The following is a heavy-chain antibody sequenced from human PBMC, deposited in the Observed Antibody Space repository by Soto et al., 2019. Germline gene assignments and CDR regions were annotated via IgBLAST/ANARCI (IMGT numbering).Heavy chain of an antibody. Sequence: EVQLVESGGGLVQPGGSLRLSCAASGFTFSSYWLSWVHQAPGKGLEWVANIKQDGGEKNYVDSVKGRSTISRDNAKNSLYLQMKGLRAEDTAVYYCASMQYGGPFDYWGQGTLVVVSS. J-gene: IGHJ4*02. CDR2: IKQDGGEK. CDR3: ASMQYGGPFDY. CDR1: GFTFSSYW. D-gene: IGHD3-16*01. V-gene: IGHV3-7*01.